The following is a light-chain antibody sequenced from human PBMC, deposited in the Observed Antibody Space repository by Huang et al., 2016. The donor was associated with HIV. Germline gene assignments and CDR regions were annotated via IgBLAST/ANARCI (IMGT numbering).Light chain of an antibody. V-gene: IGKV3-15*01. J-gene: IGKJ2*01. CDR2: GVA. Sequence: DIVMTQSPGTLSVSPGERATLSCRASQNVKKNLSWYQQKLGQAPRLLISGVATRDTGVAARFSSNGSETKFTLTITSVQSEDSAVYYCRQYNNWPPYDFGQGTKLEIK. CDR3: RQYNNWPPYD. CDR1: QNVKKN.